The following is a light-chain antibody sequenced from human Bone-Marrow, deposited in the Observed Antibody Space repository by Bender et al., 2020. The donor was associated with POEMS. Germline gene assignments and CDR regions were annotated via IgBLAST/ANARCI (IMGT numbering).Light chain of an antibody. V-gene: IGLV2-14*01. CDR2: EVT. CDR3: QSFDTALSNWV. Sequence: QSALTQPASVSGSPGQSITISCTGTSSDVGGYNFVSWYQQYPGKAPKLMIYEVTKRPSGVPDRFSGSKSGNTASLAITGLQPEDEADYYCQSFDTALSNWVFGGGTKLTVL. J-gene: IGLJ3*02. CDR1: SSDVGGYNF.